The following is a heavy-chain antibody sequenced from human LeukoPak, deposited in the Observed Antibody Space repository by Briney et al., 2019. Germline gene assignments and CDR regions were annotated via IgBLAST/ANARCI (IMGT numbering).Heavy chain of an antibody. CDR2: IWYDGSKK. J-gene: IGHJ4*02. CDR1: GFTLSNYG. V-gene: IGHV3-33*01. Sequence: GGSLRLSCTASGFTLSNYGMHWVRQAPGKGLEWAAVIWYDGSKKNYADSVKGRFTISRDNSKNTLYLQMNSLRAEDTAVYYCVRDYRSGYDYWGQGTLVTVSS. D-gene: IGHD3-3*01. CDR3: VRDYRSGYDY.